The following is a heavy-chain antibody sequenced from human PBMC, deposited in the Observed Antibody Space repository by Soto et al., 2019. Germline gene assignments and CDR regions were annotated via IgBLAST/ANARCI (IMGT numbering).Heavy chain of an antibody. J-gene: IGHJ4*02. CDR1: GFTFITYD. Sequence: ASLKVSCKASGFTFITYDFSWVRQAAGQGLEWMGWMNPNNGNAGFAQKFRGRINMTRNTSISTAYLERSSLRSDDSAVYFCARRKERSGPYYLDXWGQGTQVTVSX. V-gene: IGHV1-8*01. CDR2: MNPNNGNA. D-gene: IGHD6-25*01. CDR3: ARRKERSGPYYLDX.